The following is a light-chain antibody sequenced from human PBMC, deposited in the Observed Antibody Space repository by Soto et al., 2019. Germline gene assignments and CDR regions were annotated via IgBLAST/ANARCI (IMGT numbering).Light chain of an antibody. CDR2: AAS. CDR1: QSISNY. J-gene: IGKJ4*01. Sequence: DIQMTQSPSSLSASVGDRVTITCRASQSISNYLNWYQHKPGKAPKLLIYAASILQSGVPSGFSGSGSGTDFTLTISRLQPEDFATDYGQQSFTTPLTFGGGTKIEIK. V-gene: IGKV1-39*01. CDR3: QQSFTTPLT.